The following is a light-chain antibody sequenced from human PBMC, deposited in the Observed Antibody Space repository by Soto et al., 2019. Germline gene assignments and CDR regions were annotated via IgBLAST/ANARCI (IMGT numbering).Light chain of an antibody. V-gene: IGLV2-14*03. CDR2: DVS. CDR3: SSYTSRNTEV. J-gene: IGLJ1*01. Sequence: QSALTQPASVSGSPGQSITISCTGTSSDIGAHNYVSWYQHHPGKAPKLIIFDVSTRPSGVSDRFSASKSGNTASLTISELQADDEADYYCSSYTSRNTEVFGTGTKLTVL. CDR1: SSDIGAHNY.